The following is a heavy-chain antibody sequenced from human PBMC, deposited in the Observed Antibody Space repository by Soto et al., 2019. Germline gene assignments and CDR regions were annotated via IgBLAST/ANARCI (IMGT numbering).Heavy chain of an antibody. V-gene: IGHV4-61*01. CDR3: GRWATVASYFDY. D-gene: IGHD4-4*01. Sequence: QVQLQESGPGLVKPSETLSLTCTVSGGSVSSGSYYWSWIRQPPGKGLEWIGYIYYSGSTNYNHSLKSRVTISVDTSKNQFSRKLSSVTAADTAVYYCGRWATVASYFDYWGPGTLVTVSS. CDR2: IYYSGST. CDR1: GGSVSSGSYY. J-gene: IGHJ4*02.